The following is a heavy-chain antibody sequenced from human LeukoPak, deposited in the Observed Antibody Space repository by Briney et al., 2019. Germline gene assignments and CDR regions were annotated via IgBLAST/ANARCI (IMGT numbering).Heavy chain of an antibody. CDR3: ARHRDSSGYFQVMEAFDI. D-gene: IGHD3-22*01. J-gene: IGHJ3*02. CDR2: IYYSGST. Sequence: SETLSLTCAVYGGSFSGYYWSWIRQPPGKGLEWIGYIYYSGSTNYNPSLKSRVTISVDTSKNQFSLKLSSVTAADTAVYYCARHRDSSGYFQVMEAFDIWGQGTMVTVSS. V-gene: IGHV4-59*08. CDR1: GGSFSGYY.